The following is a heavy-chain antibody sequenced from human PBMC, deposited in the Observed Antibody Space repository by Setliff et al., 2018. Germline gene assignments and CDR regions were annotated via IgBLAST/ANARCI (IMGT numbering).Heavy chain of an antibody. CDR2: IKSKSDGETR. CDR1: GLNFMNAW. CDR3: ITDPGAWQPH. D-gene: IGHD7-27*01. Sequence: GESLKISCVVSGLNFMNAWMSWVRQAPGKGLEWVARIKSKSDGETREYAAPVRDRFIISGDDSRNTLYLQMYSLTTEDTAVYYCITDPGAWQPHWGQGTLVTVSS. V-gene: IGHV3-15*01. J-gene: IGHJ4*02.